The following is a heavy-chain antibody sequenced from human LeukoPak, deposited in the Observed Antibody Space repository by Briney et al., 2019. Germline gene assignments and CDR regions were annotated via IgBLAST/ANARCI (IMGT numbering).Heavy chain of an antibody. Sequence: GESLKISCKGSGYSFTSYWIGWVRQVPGKGLEWMGIIYPGDSDTRYSPSFQDQVTISADKSISTAYLQWSSLKASDTAMYYCARGGAGYSSGWLYYFDYWGQGTLVTVSS. CDR1: GYSFTSYW. J-gene: IGHJ4*02. D-gene: IGHD6-19*01. CDR2: IYPGDSDT. CDR3: ARGGAGYSSGWLYYFDY. V-gene: IGHV5-51*01.